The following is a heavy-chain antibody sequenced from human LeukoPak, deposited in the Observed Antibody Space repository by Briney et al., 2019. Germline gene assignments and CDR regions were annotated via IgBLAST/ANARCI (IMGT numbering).Heavy chain of an antibody. CDR2: INHSGST. CDR1: GGSFSGYY. Sequence: SETLSLTCAVYGGSFSGYYWSWIRQPPGKGLEWIGEINHSGSTNYNPSLKSRVTISVDTSKNQFSLKLSSVTAADTAVYHCARGVGSSGSMYDYWGQGTLVTVSS. D-gene: IGHD3-22*01. CDR3: ARGVGSSGSMYDY. V-gene: IGHV4-34*01. J-gene: IGHJ4*02.